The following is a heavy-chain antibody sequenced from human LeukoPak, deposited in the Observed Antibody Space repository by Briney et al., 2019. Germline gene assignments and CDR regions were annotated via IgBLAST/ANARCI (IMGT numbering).Heavy chain of an antibody. D-gene: IGHD5-18*01. CDR3: AKDPRIAAVVTSYFDY. CDR1: GFTFSSYG. CDR2: IWYDGSNK. J-gene: IGHJ4*02. V-gene: IGHV3-33*06. Sequence: GGSLRLSCAASGFTFSSYGMHWVRQAPGKGLEWVAVIWYDGSNKYYADSVKGRFTISRDNSKNTLYLQMNSLRAEDTAVYYCAKDPRIAAVVTSYFDYWGQGTLVTVSS.